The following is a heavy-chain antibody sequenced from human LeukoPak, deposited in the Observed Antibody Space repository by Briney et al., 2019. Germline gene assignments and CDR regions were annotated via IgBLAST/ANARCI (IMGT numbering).Heavy chain of an antibody. Sequence: GGSLRLSCAASGFTFSSYWMHWVRQAPGKGLVWVSRINTGGSSTSYADSVKGRFTISRDNAKNTLYLQMNSLRAEDTAVYYCARSSRATTPYYWGQGTLVTVSS. V-gene: IGHV3-74*01. J-gene: IGHJ4*02. CDR3: ARSSRATTPYY. CDR2: INTGGSST. D-gene: IGHD1-26*01. CDR1: GFTFSSYW.